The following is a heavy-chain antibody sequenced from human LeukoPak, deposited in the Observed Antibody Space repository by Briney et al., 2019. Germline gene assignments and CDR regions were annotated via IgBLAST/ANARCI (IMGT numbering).Heavy chain of an antibody. CDR1: GVPLSTNAVG. V-gene: IGHV2-5*02. J-gene: IGHJ4*02. CDR3: AHLLNYGTYSFDQ. Sequence: ESGPTLGKPTHTLTLTCTFSGVPLSTNAVGVGWIRQPPGRSLEWLALIYWVADKRYRPSLRGRLTSTHDASQNQMGLTITDMDPVDTATYYCAHLLNYGTYSFDQWGQGTLVTVSS. D-gene: IGHD4-17*01. CDR2: IYWVADK.